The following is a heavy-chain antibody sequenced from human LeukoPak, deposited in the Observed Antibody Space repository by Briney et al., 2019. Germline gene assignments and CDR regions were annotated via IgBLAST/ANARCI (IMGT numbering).Heavy chain of an antibody. D-gene: IGHD2-2*02. J-gene: IGHJ5*02. CDR3: ARPRYTMYNGFDP. CDR1: GYTFTGYY. Sequence: ASVKVSCKASGYTFTGYYMHWVRQAPGQGLEWMGWINPNGGGTNYAQKFQGRVTMTRDTSISTAYMELSRLRSDDTAVYDCARPRYTMYNGFDPWGQGTLVTVSS. CDR2: INPNGGGT. V-gene: IGHV1-2*02.